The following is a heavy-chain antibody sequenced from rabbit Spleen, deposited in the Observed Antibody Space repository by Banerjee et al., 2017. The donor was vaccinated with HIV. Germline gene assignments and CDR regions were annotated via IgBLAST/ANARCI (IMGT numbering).Heavy chain of an antibody. CDR1: GFFFSNKVV. J-gene: IGHJ4*01. CDR3: ARVSETSGWGEDL. CDR2: INGITGKA. V-gene: IGHV1S45*01. D-gene: IGHD4-1*01. Sequence: QEQLVESGGGLVKPEGSLTLTCKASGFFFSNKVVMCWVRQAPGKGLEWIACINGITGKALYASWAKGRFTLSKTSSTTVTLQMTSLTAADTATYFCARVSETSGWGEDLWGPGTLVTVS.